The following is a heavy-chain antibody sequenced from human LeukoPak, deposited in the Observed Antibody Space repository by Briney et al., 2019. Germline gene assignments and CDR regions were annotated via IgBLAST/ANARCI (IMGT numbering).Heavy chain of an antibody. V-gene: IGHV4-39*01. D-gene: IGHD3-3*01. J-gene: IGHJ6*03. CDR1: GGAISSSSYY. Sequence: SETLSLTCTVSGGAISSSSYYWGWIRPPPGKGLEWIGSIYYSGSTYYNPSLKSRVTISVDSSKNQFSLTLSSVTAADTAVYYCARHLTIFGVVSVYYYYMDVWGKGTKVTVS. CDR3: ARHLTIFGVVSVYYYYMDV. CDR2: IYYSGST.